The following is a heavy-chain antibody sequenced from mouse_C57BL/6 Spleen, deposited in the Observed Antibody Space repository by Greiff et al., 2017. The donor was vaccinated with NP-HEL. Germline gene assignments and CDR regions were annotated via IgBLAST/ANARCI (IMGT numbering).Heavy chain of an antibody. V-gene: IGHV5-16*01. D-gene: IGHD2-2*01. CDR3: ARSYGYYFDY. CDR1: GFTFSDYY. CDR2: INYDGSST. J-gene: IGHJ2*01. Sequence: EVKLVESEGGLVQPGSSMKLSCTASGFTFSDYYMAWVRQVPEKGLEWVANINYDGSSTYYLDSLKSRFIISRDNAKNILYLQMSSLKSEDTATYYCARSYGYYFDYWGQGTTLTVSS.